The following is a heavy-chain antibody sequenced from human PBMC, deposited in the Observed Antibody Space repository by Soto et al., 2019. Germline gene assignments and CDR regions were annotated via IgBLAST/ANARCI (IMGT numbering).Heavy chain of an antibody. D-gene: IGHD3-10*01. Sequence: ESGGGVVQPGRSLRLSCAASGFPFTTYGMHWVREGPGKGLEWVAVISYDGSNRYYADSVKGRFTISRDNSKNTLYLQMNDRSPEDTALYYCVGGQYYFDYRGQGTLVTVSS. J-gene: IGHJ4*02. V-gene: IGHV3-30*03. CDR1: GFPFTTYG. CDR3: VGGQYYFDY. CDR2: ISYDGSNR.